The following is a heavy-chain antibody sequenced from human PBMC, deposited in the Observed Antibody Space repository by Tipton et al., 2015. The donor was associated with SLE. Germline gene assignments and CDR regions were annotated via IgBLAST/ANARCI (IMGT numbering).Heavy chain of an antibody. CDR3: AKHGLPAYGMSYGMDV. Sequence: GSLRLSCAASGFTFSRYAMSWVRQAPGKGLEWVSAISGSGGSTYYADSVKGRFTISRDNSKNTLYLQMNSLRAEDTAVYYCAKHGLPAYGMSYGMDVWGQGTTVTVSS. CDR1: GFTFSRYA. V-gene: IGHV3-23*01. J-gene: IGHJ6*02. D-gene: IGHD2-15*01. CDR2: ISGSGGST.